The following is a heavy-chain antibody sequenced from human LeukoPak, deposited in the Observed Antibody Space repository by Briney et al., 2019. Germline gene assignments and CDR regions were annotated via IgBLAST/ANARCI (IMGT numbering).Heavy chain of an antibody. J-gene: IGHJ4*02. V-gene: IGHV4-59*13. Sequence: SETLSLTCTVSGGSITSYYWSWIRQPPGRGLKWFGYVYYSGSTNYNPSLNSRVTISADTSKNQFSLKLNSVTAADTAVYYCAREGVSYYDRSGYHYWGQGTLVTVSS. CDR2: VYYSGST. CDR1: GGSITSYY. D-gene: IGHD3-22*01. CDR3: AREGVSYYDRSGYHY.